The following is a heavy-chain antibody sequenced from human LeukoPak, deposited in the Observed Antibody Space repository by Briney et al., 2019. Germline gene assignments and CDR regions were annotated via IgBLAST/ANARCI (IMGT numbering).Heavy chain of an antibody. CDR2: ISSSGSTI. CDR3: AELGITMIGGV. V-gene: IGHV3-48*03. CDR1: GFTFSSYE. D-gene: IGHD3-10*02. Sequence: GGSLRLSCAASGFTFSSYEMNWVRKAPGKGREWVSYISSSGSTIYYADSVKGRFTISRDNAKNSLYLQMNSLRAEDTAVYYCAELGITMIGGVWGKGTTVTISS. J-gene: IGHJ6*04.